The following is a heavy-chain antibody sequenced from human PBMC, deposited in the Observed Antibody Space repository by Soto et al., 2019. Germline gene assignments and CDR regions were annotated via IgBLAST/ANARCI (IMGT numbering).Heavy chain of an antibody. J-gene: IGHJ5*02. V-gene: IGHV1-8*02. Sequence: ASVKVSCKASGYTFINFDISWVRQAAGQGLEWLGWMNPGSGKTGYASKFQGRVAMTRDASTGTSHLELSSLTSDDTAVYYCARMASAGTLNWFDPWGQGTLVTV. CDR3: ARMASAGTLNWFDP. CDR1: GYTFINFD. D-gene: IGHD6-13*01. CDR2: MNPGSGKT.